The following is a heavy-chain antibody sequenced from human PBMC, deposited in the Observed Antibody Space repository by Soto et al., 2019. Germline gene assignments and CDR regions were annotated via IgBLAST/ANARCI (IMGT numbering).Heavy chain of an antibody. D-gene: IGHD3-3*01. J-gene: IGHJ4*02. CDR2: ISYDGSNK. CDR1: GFTFSSYA. Sequence: PGGSLRLSCAASGFTFSSYAMHWVRQAPGKGLEWVAVISYDGSNKYYADSVKGRFTISRDNSKNTLYLQMNSLRTEDTAVYYCAKDPHGDFWSGYRFDYWGQGTLVTVSS. V-gene: IGHV3-30*18. CDR3: AKDPHGDFWSGYRFDY.